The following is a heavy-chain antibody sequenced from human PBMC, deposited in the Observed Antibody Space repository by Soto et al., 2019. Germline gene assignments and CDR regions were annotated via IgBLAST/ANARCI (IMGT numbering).Heavy chain of an antibody. D-gene: IGHD1-26*01. J-gene: IGHJ6*02. Sequence: SSETLSLTCTVSGGSISSYYWSWIRQPPGRGLEWIGYIYYSGSTNYNPSLKSRVTISVDTSKNQCSLKLSSVTTADTAVYYCARDTGSGSYYYSGMDVWGQGTTVTVSS. CDR3: ARDTGSGSYYYSGMDV. V-gene: IGHV4-59*01. CDR2: IYYSGST. CDR1: GGSISSYY.